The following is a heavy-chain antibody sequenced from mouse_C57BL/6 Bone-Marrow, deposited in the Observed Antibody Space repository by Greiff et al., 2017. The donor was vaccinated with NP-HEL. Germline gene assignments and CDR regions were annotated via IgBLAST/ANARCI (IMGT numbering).Heavy chain of an antibody. V-gene: IGHV2-5*01. Sequence: VKLQESGPGLVQPSQSLSITCTVSGFSLTSYGVHWVRQSPGKGLEWLGVIWRGGSTDYNAAFMSRLSITKDNSKSQVFFKMNSLQADDTAIYYWAKGLLEAMDYGGQGTAVTVTA. CDR3: AKGLLEAMDY. CDR2: IWRGGST. CDR1: GFSLTSYG. J-gene: IGHJ4*01. D-gene: IGHD3-1*01.